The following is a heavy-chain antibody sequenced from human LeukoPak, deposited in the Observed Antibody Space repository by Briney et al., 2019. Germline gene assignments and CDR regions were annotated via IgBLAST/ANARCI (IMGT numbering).Heavy chain of an antibody. D-gene: IGHD2-2*01. J-gene: IGHJ5*02. CDR3: TREARVGNWFDP. CDR1: GYTFTDYY. CDR2: INPDNGGT. Sequence: GASVKVSCRASGYTFTDYYIHWVRQAPGQGLEWMGWINPDNGGTNYAQKFQGRVTMTRDTSIRTVYMDLSRLRSDDTAVFYCTREARVGNWFDPWGQGTQVTGSS. V-gene: IGHV1-2*02.